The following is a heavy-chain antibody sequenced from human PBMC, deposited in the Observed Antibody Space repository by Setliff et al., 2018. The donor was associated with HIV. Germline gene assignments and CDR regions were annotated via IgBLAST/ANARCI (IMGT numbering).Heavy chain of an antibody. D-gene: IGHD3-22*01. Sequence: PSETLSLTCTVSGGSISSSSYYWGWIRQPPGRGLEWIGNVYYSGSVNYNPSLKSRVTISVDASKNQFSLKLSSVTAADTAVYYCASLPPLYDSSGYYFDYWGQGTLVTVSS. V-gene: IGHV4-39*01. CDR1: GGSISSSSYY. CDR3: ASLPPLYDSSGYYFDY. J-gene: IGHJ4*02. CDR2: VYYSGSV.